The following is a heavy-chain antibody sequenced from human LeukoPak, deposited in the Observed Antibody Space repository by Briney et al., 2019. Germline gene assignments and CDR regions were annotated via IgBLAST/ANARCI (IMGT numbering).Heavy chain of an antibody. D-gene: IGHD5-12*01. Sequence: PGGSLRLSCAASGFTFSSYWMSWVRQAPGKGLEWVANIKQDGSEEYYVDSAKGRFTISRDNAKNSLYLQMNSLRAEDTAVYYCAAEFDSGYDYVSWVDYWGQGTLVTVSS. CDR3: AAEFDSGYDYVSWVDY. V-gene: IGHV3-7*01. CDR1: GFTFSSYW. J-gene: IGHJ4*02. CDR2: IKQDGSEE.